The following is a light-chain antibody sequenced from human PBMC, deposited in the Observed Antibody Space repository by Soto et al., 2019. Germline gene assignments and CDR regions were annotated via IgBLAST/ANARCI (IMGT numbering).Light chain of an antibody. CDR2: GAS. CDR3: QQYGSSPLWT. Sequence: EIVLTQSPGTLSLSPGESATLSCRVTQSVTSSYVAWYQQKPGQAPRLLIYGASSRASGIPDRFSGSGSGTDFTLTISSLEPEDFAVYYCQQYGSSPLWTFGQGTKVEIK. V-gene: IGKV3-20*01. J-gene: IGKJ1*01. CDR1: QSVTSSY.